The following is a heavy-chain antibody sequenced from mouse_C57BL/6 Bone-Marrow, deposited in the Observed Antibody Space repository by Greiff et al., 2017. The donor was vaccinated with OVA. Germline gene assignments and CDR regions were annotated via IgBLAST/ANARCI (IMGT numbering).Heavy chain of an antibody. CDR1: GYTFTSYW. CDR3: ARSPSYYGSGYCDY. Sequence: VQLQQPGAELVKPGASVKMSCKASGYTFTSYWITWVKQRPGQGLEWIGDIYPGSGSTNYNEKFKSKATLTVDTSSSTAYMQLSSLTSEDSAVYYCARSPSYYGSGYCDYWGQGATLTVSS. J-gene: IGHJ2*01. V-gene: IGHV1-55*01. CDR2: IYPGSGST. D-gene: IGHD1-1*01.